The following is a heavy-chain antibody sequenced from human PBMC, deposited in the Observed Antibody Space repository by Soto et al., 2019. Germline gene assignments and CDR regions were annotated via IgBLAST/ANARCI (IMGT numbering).Heavy chain of an antibody. Sequence: GGSLRLSCAASGFTFSSYAMHWVRQAPGKGLEWVAVISYDGSNKYYADSVKGRFTISRDNSKNTLYLQMNSLRAEDTAVYYCARAPIAVAMLHYFDYWGQGTLVTVSS. J-gene: IGHJ4*02. CDR2: ISYDGSNK. CDR3: ARAPIAVAMLHYFDY. V-gene: IGHV3-30-3*01. CDR1: GFTFSSYA. D-gene: IGHD6-19*01.